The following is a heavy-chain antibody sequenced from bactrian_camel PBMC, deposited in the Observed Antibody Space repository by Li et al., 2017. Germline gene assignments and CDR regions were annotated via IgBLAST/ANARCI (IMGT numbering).Heavy chain of an antibody. CDR1: GVTPRSSYC. D-gene: IGHD8*01. CDR2: IATDGTS. J-gene: IGHJ4*01. Sequence: VQLVESGGGSVQAGGSLRLSCAYSGVTPRSSYCMGWFRQAPGQEREGVATIATDGTSTFADSVKGRFTISQDNANNTVYLQMDSLKPDDTAMYYCAADVGSMSGNCQPNYWGQGTQVTVS. CDR3: AADVGSMSGNCQPNY. V-gene: IGHV3S53*01.